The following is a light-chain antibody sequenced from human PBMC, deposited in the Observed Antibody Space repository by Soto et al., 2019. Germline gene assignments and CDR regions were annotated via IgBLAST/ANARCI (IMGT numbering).Light chain of an antibody. CDR1: QGISSY. J-gene: IGKJ1*01. V-gene: IGKV1-27*01. CDR2: AAS. CDR3: QKYYSAPET. Sequence: DIQMTQSPSSLSASVGDRVTITCRASQGISSYLAWYQQKPGKVPKVLIYAASTLHSGVPSRFSGSGSGTEFTLTISNVHPADVATYDCQKYYSAPETFGQGTKVEIK.